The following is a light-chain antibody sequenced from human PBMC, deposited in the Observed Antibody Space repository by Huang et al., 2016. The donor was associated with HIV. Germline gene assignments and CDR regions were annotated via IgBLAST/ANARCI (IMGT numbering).Light chain of an antibody. CDR1: QGIANY. Sequence: DIQLTQSPSAMSASVGDRVSITCRASQGIANYLAWFQQKPGGAPKRLMYAASSLQSGGPSRFRGSGSGTKFTLTISRLQPEDFATYYCLQHHGYPRTFGQGTKV. J-gene: IGKJ1*01. V-gene: IGKV1-17*03. CDR3: LQHHGYPRT. CDR2: AAS.